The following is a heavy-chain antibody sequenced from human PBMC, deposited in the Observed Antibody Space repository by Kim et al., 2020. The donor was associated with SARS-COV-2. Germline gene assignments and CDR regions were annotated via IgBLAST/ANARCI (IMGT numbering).Heavy chain of an antibody. CDR1: GFTFSSYA. V-gene: IGHV3-23*01. CDR2: ISGSGGST. CDR3: AKDGRDPRSPTRDYFDY. D-gene: IGHD2-15*01. Sequence: GGSLRLSCAASGFTFSSYAMSWVRQAPGKGLEWVSAISGSGGSTYYADSVKGRFTISRDNSKNTLYLQMNSLRAEDTAVYYCAKDGRDPRSPTRDYFDYWGQGTLVTVSS. J-gene: IGHJ4*02.